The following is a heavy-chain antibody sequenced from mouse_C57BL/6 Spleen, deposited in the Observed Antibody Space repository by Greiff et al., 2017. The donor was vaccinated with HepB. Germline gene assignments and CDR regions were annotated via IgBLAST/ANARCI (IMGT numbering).Heavy chain of an antibody. CDR3: ARWAYYGSSYGYFDV. Sequence: QVQLQQPGAELVMPGASVKLSCKASGYTFTSYWMHWVKQRPGQGLEWIGEIDPSDSYTNYNQKFKGKSTLTVDKSSSPAYMQLSRLTSEDSAVYYCARWAYYGSSYGYFDVWGTGTTVTVSS. CDR2: IDPSDSYT. CDR1: GYTFTSYW. D-gene: IGHD1-1*01. V-gene: IGHV1-69*01. J-gene: IGHJ1*03.